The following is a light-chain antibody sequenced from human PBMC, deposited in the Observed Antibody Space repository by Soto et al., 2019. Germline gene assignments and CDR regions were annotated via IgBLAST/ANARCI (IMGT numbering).Light chain of an antibody. V-gene: IGKV1-39*01. J-gene: IGKJ1*01. CDR3: QQTYSSPWT. CDR2: AAS. CDR1: QSMSNY. Sequence: DVQMTQSPSSLSASVGDRVTITCRASQSMSNYLNWYQQKPVRAPKVLIYAASRLQGGVPSRFSGSGAGTDFTLTISSLQPEDFATYYCQQTYSSPWTFGQGTGVQIK.